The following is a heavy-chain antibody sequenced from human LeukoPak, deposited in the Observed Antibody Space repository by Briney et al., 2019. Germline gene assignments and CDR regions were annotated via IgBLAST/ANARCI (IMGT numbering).Heavy chain of an antibody. D-gene: IGHD3-3*01. J-gene: IGHJ3*01. CDR1: GGSLTDYY. Sequence: SETLSLTCTVSGGSLTDYYWAWIRQPPGKGLEWIGYIYSRGSTTYNPSLQSRVSLSIDTSKSQFSLSLTSVTAADTAVYYCARHPPNDFWVGYGSFDVRGQGTMVTVSS. V-gene: IGHV4-4*09. CDR2: IYSRGST. CDR3: ARHPPNDFWVGYGSFDV.